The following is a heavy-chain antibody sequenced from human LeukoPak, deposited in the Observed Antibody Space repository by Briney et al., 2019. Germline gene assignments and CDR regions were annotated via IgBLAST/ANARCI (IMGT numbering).Heavy chain of an antibody. CDR2: ISHRVSDV. CDR1: GFTFSDYY. D-gene: IGHD6-6*01. J-gene: IGHJ4*02. CDR3: ARAGGTHSSSYPGEYFDY. Sequence: QPGGSLRLSCAASGFTFSDYYMSWLRQAPGKGLEWVSYISHRVSDVQYADSVKGRFTVSRDNSKNTLYLQMNSLRAEDTAVYYCARAGGTHSSSYPGEYFDYWGQGTLVTVSS. V-gene: IGHV3-11*04.